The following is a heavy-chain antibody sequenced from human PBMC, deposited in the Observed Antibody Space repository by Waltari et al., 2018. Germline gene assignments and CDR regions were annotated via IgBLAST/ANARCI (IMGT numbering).Heavy chain of an antibody. Sequence: QVQLVQSGAEVKKPGASVKVSCKASGYTFTGYYMHWVRQAPGPGLEWMGRINPNSVGTNNEQKLQGRVTMTRDTSISTAYMELSRLRSDDTAVYYCARDRSGASYYYYYGMDVWGQGTTVTVSS. CDR1: GYTFTGYY. CDR3: ARDRSGASYYYYYGMDV. D-gene: IGHD1-26*01. V-gene: IGHV1-2*06. J-gene: IGHJ6*02. CDR2: INPNSVGT.